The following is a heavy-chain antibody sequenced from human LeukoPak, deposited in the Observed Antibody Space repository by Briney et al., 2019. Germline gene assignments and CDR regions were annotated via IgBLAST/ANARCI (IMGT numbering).Heavy chain of an antibody. D-gene: IGHD1-7*01. CDR2: ISGSGGST. J-gene: IGHJ6*02. CDR3: AKPRTTYDYDMDV. CDR1: GLTFSSYA. V-gene: IGHV3-23*01. Sequence: PGGSLRLSCATSGLTFSSYAMNWVRQAPGKGLEWVSSISGSGGSTNNADSVKGRVTISRDNSRNTLYLQMNSLRADDTAVYYCAKPRTTYDYDMDVWGQGTTVTVSS.